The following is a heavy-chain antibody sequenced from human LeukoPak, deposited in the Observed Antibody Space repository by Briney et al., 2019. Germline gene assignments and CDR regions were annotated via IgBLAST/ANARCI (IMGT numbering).Heavy chain of an antibody. CDR1: GSTFSSYA. V-gene: IGHV3-23*01. J-gene: IGHJ4*02. CDR2: ISGSGGST. CDR3: AKGRVTVVITGIDY. D-gene: IGHD3-22*01. Sequence: PGGSLRLSCAASGSTFSSYAMSWVRQAPGKGLEWVSGISGSGGSTYYADSVKGRFTISRDNSKNTLYLQMNSLRAEDTAVYYCAKGRVTVVITGIDYLGQGTLVTVSS.